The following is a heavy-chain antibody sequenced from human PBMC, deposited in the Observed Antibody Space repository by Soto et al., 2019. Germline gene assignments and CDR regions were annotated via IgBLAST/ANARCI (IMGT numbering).Heavy chain of an antibody. D-gene: IGHD2-15*01. J-gene: IGHJ1*01. V-gene: IGHV1-24*01. CDR3: ATVVGYCSGGSCYYPRAVYFKH. CDR1: GNTLPEFF. Sequence: GASGKVSCKVFGNTLPEFFMRWGRHAPWKGPEGVGAFDPEDGEKIDAQKFEGRVTMTEDTSAGTAYMELSSLRSEDTAVYYCATVVGYCSGGSCYYPRAVYFKHWGQGSLGNVSS. CDR2: FDPEDGEK.